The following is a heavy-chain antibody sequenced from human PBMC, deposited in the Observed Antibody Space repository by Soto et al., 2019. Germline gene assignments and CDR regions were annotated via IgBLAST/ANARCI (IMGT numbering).Heavy chain of an antibody. D-gene: IGHD6-19*01. J-gene: IGHJ4*02. CDR2: FSGRSGDT. CDR3: ARDSSAWPNYFDS. CDR1: GFSISTHA. V-gene: IGHV3-23*01. Sequence: GGSLRLSCVASGFSISTHALTWVRQAPGKGLEWVSSFSGRSGDTYYAASVKGRFTISGDSSKNTVILQMNNLRADDTAVYYCARDSSAWPNYFDSWGQGIQVTVSS.